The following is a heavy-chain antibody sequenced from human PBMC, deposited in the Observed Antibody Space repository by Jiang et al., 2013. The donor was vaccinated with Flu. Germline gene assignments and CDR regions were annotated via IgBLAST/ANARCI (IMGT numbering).Heavy chain of an antibody. D-gene: IGHD3-16*01. J-gene: IGHJ4*02. CDR3: ATHRGIYVFDF. CDR2: FEPEDGET. CDR1: GYTLTELS. V-gene: IGHV1-24*01. Sequence: GAEVKKPGASVKVSCKVSGYTLTELSMHWVRQAPGKGLEWMGGFEPEDGETTYAQRFQSRVTMTRDTSTDTAYMELSSLRSEDTAVYFCATHRGIYVFDFWGQGTLVTVSS.